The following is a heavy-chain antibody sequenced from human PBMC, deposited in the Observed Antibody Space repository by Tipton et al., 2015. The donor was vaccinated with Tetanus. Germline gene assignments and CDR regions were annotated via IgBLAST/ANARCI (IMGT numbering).Heavy chain of an antibody. CDR1: GFTFSRHC. J-gene: IGHJ4*02. V-gene: IGHV3-48*02. D-gene: IGHD3-16*01. CDR2: ISSSSSNI. Sequence: SLRLSCAASGFTFSRHCMHWVRQAPGKGLEWVSHISSSSSNIYYAESVEGRFTISRDDSKTSLFLHMNSLREEETAVYYCARGTLGRGSDFVWGSYDYWGGGGLVSVSS. CDR3: ARGTLGRGSDFVWGSYDY.